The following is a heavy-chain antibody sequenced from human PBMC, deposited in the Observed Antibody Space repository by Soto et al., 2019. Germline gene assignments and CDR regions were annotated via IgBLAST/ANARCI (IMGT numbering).Heavy chain of an antibody. V-gene: IGHV1-69*01. CDR3: VRERPQGRDFDS. J-gene: IGHJ2*01. Sequence: QLQLVQSGAEVKKPGSSVKVSCKASGGTFSSYAISWVRQAPGQGLEWMGDIIPIFGTPFYAQKFHGRLTISADESTPTASTELGSLRGADTAVYYCVRERPQGRDFDSWGRGTLVTVSS. CDR2: IIPIFGTP. CDR1: GGTFSSYA.